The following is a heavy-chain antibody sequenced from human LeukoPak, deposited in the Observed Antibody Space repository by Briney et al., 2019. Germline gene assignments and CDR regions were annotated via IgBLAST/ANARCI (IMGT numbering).Heavy chain of an antibody. D-gene: IGHD3-16*02. V-gene: IGHV3-33*01. CDR3: AREPITFGGVIGNDY. J-gene: IGHJ4*02. Sequence: GRSLRLSCAASGFTFRSYGMHWVRQAPGKGLEWVAVTLFDGSKKYYADSVKGRFTISRDISKNTLYLQMNSLRAEDTAVYYCAREPITFGGVIGNDYWGQGTLVTVSS. CDR2: TLFDGSKK. CDR1: GFTFRSYG.